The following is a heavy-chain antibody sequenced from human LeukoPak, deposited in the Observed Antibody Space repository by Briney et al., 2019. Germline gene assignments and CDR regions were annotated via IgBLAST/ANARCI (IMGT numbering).Heavy chain of an antibody. CDR1: GFTFSNYW. V-gene: IGHV3-74*01. J-gene: IGHJ5*02. CDR3: GREPEGYRSGNGA. Sequence: GGSLRLSCAASGFTFSNYWMHWVRQAPGKGLVWVSRINTDGSSTDYADSVKGRFTISRDNAKNTLHLQMNSLRAEDTAVYYRGREPEGYRSGNGAWGQGTLATVSS. D-gene: IGHD5-12*01. CDR2: INTDGSST.